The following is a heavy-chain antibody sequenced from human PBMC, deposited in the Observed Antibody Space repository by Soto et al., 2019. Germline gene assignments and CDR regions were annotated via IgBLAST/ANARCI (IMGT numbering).Heavy chain of an antibody. D-gene: IGHD6-19*01. CDR2: ISGSGGST. CDR3: AKDLGDSSGWCYFDY. CDR1: GFTFSSYA. Sequence: EVQLLEAGGGLVQPGGSLRLSCAASGFTFSSYAMSWVRQAPGKGLEWVSAISGSGGSTYYADSVKGRFTISRDNSKHTLYLQMNSLRAEDTAVYYCAKDLGDSSGWCYFDYWGQGTLVTVSS. J-gene: IGHJ4*02. V-gene: IGHV3-23*01.